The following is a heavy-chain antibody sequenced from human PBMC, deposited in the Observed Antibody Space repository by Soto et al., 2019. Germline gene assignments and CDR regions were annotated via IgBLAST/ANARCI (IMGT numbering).Heavy chain of an antibody. J-gene: IGHJ4*02. CDR3: ARGPVVTTSNYFDC. CDR2: IYYCGST. D-gene: IGHD2-15*01. CDR1: GGSISSGGYY. V-gene: IGHV4-31*03. Sequence: SETLSLTCTVSGGSISSGGYYWSWIRQHPGKALEWIGYIYYCGSTYYNPSLKSRVTISVDTSKNQFSLKLSSVTAADTAVYYCARGPVVTTSNYFDCWGQGTLVTVSS.